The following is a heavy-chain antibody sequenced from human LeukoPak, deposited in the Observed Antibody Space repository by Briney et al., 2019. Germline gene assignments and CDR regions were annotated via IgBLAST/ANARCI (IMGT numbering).Heavy chain of an antibody. V-gene: IGHV1-8*01. CDR2: MNPNSGNT. D-gene: IGHD1-26*01. CDR1: GYTFTSYD. Sequence: ASVKVSCKASGYTFTSYDINWVRQATGQGLEWMGWMNPNSGNTGYAQKFQGRATMTRNTSISTAYMELSSLRSEDTAVYYCARDGVVGATVESWGQGTLVTVSS. J-gene: IGHJ4*02. CDR3: ARDGVVGATVES.